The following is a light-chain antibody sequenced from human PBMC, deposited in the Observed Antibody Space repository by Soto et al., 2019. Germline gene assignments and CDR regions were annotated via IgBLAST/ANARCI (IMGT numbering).Light chain of an antibody. CDR2: AAS. J-gene: IGKJ3*01. V-gene: IGKV1-39*01. Sequence: DIQMTQSPSSLSASVGDRVTITCRTSQSVSNYLQWYHQKPGKAPKLLIYAASSLQSGVPSRFSGSGSGTDFTLTIRGLQPEDFATYYCQQSYTTPITFGPGTTVDVK. CDR3: QQSYTTPIT. CDR1: QSVSNY.